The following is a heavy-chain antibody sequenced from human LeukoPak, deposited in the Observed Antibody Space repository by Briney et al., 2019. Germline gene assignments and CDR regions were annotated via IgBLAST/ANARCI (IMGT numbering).Heavy chain of an antibody. V-gene: IGHV3-30*18. Sequence: QPGRSLRLSCAASGFTFSSYGMHWVRQAPGKGLEWVAVISYDGSNKYYADSVKGRFTIPRDNSKNTLYLQMNSLRAEDTAVYYCAKDGNDYTYYFDYWGQGTLVTVSS. D-gene: IGHD4-11*01. CDR1: GFTFSSYG. J-gene: IGHJ4*02. CDR3: AKDGNDYTYYFDY. CDR2: ISYDGSNK.